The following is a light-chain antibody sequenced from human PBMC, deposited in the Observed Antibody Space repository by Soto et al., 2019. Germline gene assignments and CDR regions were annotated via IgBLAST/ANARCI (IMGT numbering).Light chain of an antibody. CDR2: AAS. Sequence: AIRMTQSPSSFSASTGDRVTITCRASQGISSYLAWYQQKPGKAPKLLIYAASTLQSGVPSRFGGSGSGTDFTLTISFLQSEDFATYYCQQYYSYPPLTFGGGTKVDIK. CDR1: QGISSY. CDR3: QQYYSYPPLT. V-gene: IGKV1-8*01. J-gene: IGKJ4*01.